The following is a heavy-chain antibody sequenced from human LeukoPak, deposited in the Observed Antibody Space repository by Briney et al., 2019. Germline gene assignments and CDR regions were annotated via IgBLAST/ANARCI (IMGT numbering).Heavy chain of an antibody. J-gene: IGHJ6*03. CDR2: INPDGGGT. CDR3: ARGYYEILSGYYAGGSYHYYYMDV. Sequence: GASVKVSCKASGYTFTGYYMHWVRQAPGQGLEWMGWINPDGGGTDYAQKFQGRVTMTRDTSISTAYMEVTRLRSDDTAVYYCARGYYEILSGYYAGGSYHYYYMDVWGKGTTVTVSS. CDR1: GYTFTGYY. V-gene: IGHV1-2*02. D-gene: IGHD3-9*01.